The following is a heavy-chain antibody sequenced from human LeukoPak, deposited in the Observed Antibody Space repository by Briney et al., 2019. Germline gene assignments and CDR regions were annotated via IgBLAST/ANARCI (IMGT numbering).Heavy chain of an antibody. CDR3: ARVGVGATIPRDAFDI. Sequence: GASVKVSCKASGYTFTSYDINWVRQATGQGLEWMGWMNPNSGNTGYAQKFQGRVTITRNTSISTAYMELSSLRSEDTAVYYCARVGVGATIPRDAFDIWGQGTMVTVSS. CDR2: MNPNSGNT. D-gene: IGHD1-26*01. CDR1: GYTFTSYD. J-gene: IGHJ3*02. V-gene: IGHV1-8*03.